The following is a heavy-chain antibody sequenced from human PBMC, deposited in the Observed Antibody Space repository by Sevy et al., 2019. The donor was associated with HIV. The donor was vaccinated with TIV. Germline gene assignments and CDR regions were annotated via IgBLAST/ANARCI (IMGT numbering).Heavy chain of an antibody. CDR3: VSILRFLGWMGVFVI. Sequence: GGSLRLSCSASGFTFSSYAMHWVRQAPGKGLEYVSAISSNGGSTYYADSVKGRFTISRDNSKNTLYLQMSSLRAEDTAVYYCVSILRFLGWMGVFVIGGKGTMVPVPS. J-gene: IGHJ3*02. CDR2: ISSNGGST. D-gene: IGHD3-3*01. CDR1: GFTFSSYA. V-gene: IGHV3-64D*06.